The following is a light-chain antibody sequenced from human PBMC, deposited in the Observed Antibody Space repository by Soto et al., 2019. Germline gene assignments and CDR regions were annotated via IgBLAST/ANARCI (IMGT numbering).Light chain of an antibody. Sequence: QSALTQPASVSGSPGQSITISCTGTSSDVGTYNLVSWYQQHPGKAPKLMLYEGSKRPSGVSDRFSGSKSGNTASLTISGLQAEDEADYYCSSYITTNSRVFGTGTKLTVL. J-gene: IGLJ1*01. CDR3: SSYITTNSRV. CDR2: EGS. V-gene: IGLV2-14*02. CDR1: SSDVGTYNL.